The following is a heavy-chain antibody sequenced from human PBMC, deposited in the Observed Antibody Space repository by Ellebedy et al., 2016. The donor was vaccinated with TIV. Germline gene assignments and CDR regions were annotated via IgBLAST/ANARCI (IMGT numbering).Heavy chain of an antibody. J-gene: IGHJ5*02. CDR3: ARGALAAAGTSWFDP. D-gene: IGHD6-13*01. Sequence: SVKVSCXASGGTFSSYAISWVRQAPGQGLEWMGGIIPIFGTANYAQKFQGRVTITADESTSTAYMELSSLRSEDTAVYYCARGALAAAGTSWFDPWGQGTLVTVSS. CDR1: GGTFSSYA. CDR2: IIPIFGTA. V-gene: IGHV1-69*13.